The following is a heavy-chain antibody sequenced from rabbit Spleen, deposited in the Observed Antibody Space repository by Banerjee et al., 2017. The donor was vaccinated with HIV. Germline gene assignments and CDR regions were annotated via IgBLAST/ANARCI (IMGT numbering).Heavy chain of an antibody. CDR1: GFSFSINYD. CDR3: ARDGAGGSYFDL. CDR2: IYTGDGKS. D-gene: IGHD8-1*01. J-gene: IGHJ4*01. Sequence: QSLEESGGGLVQPGASLTLPCTPSGFSFSINYDKCWVRQAPGKGLECIGCIYTGDGKSYYASWAKSRFSSSNSSAATVTLQMTILTAADTATYFCARDGAGGSYFDLWGQGTLVTVS. V-gene: IGHV1S40*01.